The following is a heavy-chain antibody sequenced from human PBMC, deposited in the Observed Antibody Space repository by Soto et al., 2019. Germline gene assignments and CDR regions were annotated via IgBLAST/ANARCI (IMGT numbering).Heavy chain of an antibody. CDR3: AAIWAVTTYDPDFGMDV. D-gene: IGHD4-17*01. V-gene: IGHV1-58*02. CDR2: IVVGSGNT. Sequence: SVKVSCKASGGTFSSYTISWVRQAPGQRLEWIGWIVVGSGNTNYAQKFQERVTITRDMSTSTAYMELSSLRSEDTAVYYCAAIWAVTTYDPDFGMDVWGQGTTVTVSS. J-gene: IGHJ6*02. CDR1: GGTFSSYT.